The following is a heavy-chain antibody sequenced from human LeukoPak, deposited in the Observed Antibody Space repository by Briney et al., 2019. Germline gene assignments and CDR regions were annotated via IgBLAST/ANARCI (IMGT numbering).Heavy chain of an antibody. CDR3: ARQGSSGYHGVFYFDY. CDR1: GSTSTTYW. CDR2: ISPGDSDA. D-gene: IGHD3-22*01. J-gene: IGHJ4*02. Sequence: GASLQISCQCAGSTSTTYWIGWVRQLPGKGLEGMGIISPGDSDATYSPSFQGQVTISADKSVSTAYLQWSSLKASDTAMYYCARQGSSGYHGVFYFDYWGQGTLVSVSS. V-gene: IGHV5-51*01.